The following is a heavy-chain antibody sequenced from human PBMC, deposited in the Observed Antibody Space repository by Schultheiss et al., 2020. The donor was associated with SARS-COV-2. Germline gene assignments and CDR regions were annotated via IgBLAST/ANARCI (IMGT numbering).Heavy chain of an antibody. CDR3: ASLDYYDSSGPNFDY. CDR1: GYSISSGGYS. J-gene: IGHJ4*02. Sequence: SETLSLTCAVSGYSISSGGYSWSWIRQPPGKGLEWIGEINHSGSTNYNPSLKSRVTISVDTSKNQFSLKLSSVTAADTAVYYCASLDYYDSSGPNFDYWGQGTLVTVSS. V-gene: IGHV4-38-2*01. D-gene: IGHD3-22*01. CDR2: INHSGST.